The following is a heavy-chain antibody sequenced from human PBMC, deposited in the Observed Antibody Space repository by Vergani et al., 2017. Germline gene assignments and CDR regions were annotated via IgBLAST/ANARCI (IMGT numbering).Heavy chain of an antibody. Sequence: QVQLVQSGAEVKKPGSSVKVSCKASGGTFSSYAISWVRQAPGQGLEWMGRIIPIFGTANYAQKFQGRVTITADESTSTAYIELGSLRSENTSVYYCASPPHSSWDYYFYGMDVWGQGTTVTVSS. CDR3: ASPPHSSWDYYFYGMDV. V-gene: IGHV1-69*13. CDR1: GGTFSSYA. CDR2: IIPIFGTA. D-gene: IGHD6-13*01. J-gene: IGHJ6*02.